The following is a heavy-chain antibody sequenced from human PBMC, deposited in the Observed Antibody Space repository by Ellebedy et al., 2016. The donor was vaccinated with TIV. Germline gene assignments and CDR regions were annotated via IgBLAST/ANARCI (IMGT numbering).Heavy chain of an antibody. Sequence: GGSLRLSCAASGFTFSSYSMNWVRQAPGKGLEWVSSISSSSSYIYYADSVTGRFTISRDNARYSLYLEMSSLTVDDTAVYYCARGPHYGERSDYFDFWGQGTVATVSS. D-gene: IGHD4-17*01. CDR1: GFTFSSYS. J-gene: IGHJ4*02. V-gene: IGHV3-21*04. CDR2: ISSSSSYI. CDR3: ARGPHYGERSDYFDF.